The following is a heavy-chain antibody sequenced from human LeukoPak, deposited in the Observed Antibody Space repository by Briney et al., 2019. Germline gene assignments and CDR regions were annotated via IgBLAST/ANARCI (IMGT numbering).Heavy chain of an antibody. D-gene: IGHD4-11*01. Sequence: SETLSLTCTVSGGSISSYYWSWIRQPAGKGLEWIGRIYTSGSTNYNPSLKSRVTMSVDTSKNQFSLKLSSVTAADTAVYYCAADLIRWYSNPTYYYHFTDVWGKATTLTVSS. CDR1: GGSISSYY. CDR3: AADLIRWYSNPTYYYHFTDV. V-gene: IGHV4-4*07. J-gene: IGHJ6*03. CDR2: IYTSGST.